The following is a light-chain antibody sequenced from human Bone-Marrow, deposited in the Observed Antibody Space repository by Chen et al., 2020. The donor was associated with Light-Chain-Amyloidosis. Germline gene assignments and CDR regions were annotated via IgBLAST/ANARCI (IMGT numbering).Light chain of an antibody. CDR1: QDIASY. V-gene: IGKV1-9*01. J-gene: IGKJ3*01. CDR3: QQIDLMPPT. Sequence: IQLTQSPSSLSASEGDRVTINCRASQDIASYLAWYQQKTGKAPKLLIHAASTLHSGFPSRFIASASGTASTLTISSPQPEDFATYYCQQIDLMPPTLGPGTKVDIK. CDR2: AAS.